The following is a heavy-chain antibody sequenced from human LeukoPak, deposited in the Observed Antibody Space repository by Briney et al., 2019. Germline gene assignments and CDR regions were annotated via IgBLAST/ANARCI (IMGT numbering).Heavy chain of an antibody. V-gene: IGHV1-46*01. J-gene: IGHJ5*02. CDR3: ARAYTAMVYWFDP. D-gene: IGHD5-18*01. CDR2: INPSGGDT. CDR1: GYTFTSYG. Sequence: GASVEDSCKASGYTFTSYGISWVRQAPGQGLEWMGIINPSGGDTSYAQKFQGRVTMTRDTSTSTVYMELSSLRSEDTAVYYCARAYTAMVYWFDPWGQGTLVTVSS.